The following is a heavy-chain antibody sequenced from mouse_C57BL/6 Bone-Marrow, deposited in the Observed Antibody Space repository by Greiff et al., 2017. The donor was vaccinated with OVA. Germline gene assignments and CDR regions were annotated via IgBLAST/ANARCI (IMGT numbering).Heavy chain of an antibody. CDR1: GFTFSSYA. CDR2: ISDGGSYT. V-gene: IGHV5-4*01. J-gene: IGHJ4*01. Sequence: EVMLVESGGGLVKPGGSLKLSCAASGFTFSSYAMSWVRQTPEKRLEWVATISDGGSYTYYPDNVKGRFTISRDNAKNNLYLQMSHLKSEDTAMYYCARDRYGNLYAMDYWGQGTSVTVSS. D-gene: IGHD2-1*01. CDR3: ARDRYGNLYAMDY.